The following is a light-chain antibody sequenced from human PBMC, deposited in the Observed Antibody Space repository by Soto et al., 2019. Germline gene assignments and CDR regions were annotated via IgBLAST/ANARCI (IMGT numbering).Light chain of an antibody. V-gene: IGLV1-51*01. CDR2: DND. CDR3: GTWDSSLSDAVV. J-gene: IGLJ2*01. CDR1: SSTIGRNY. Sequence: QSVLTQPPSVSAAPGQKVTISCSGTSSTIGRNYVAWYQQLPGTAPKLLIYDNDKRPSGIPDRFSGSKSGTSATLGITGLQTGDEAGYYCGTWDSSLSDAVVFGEGTKLTVL.